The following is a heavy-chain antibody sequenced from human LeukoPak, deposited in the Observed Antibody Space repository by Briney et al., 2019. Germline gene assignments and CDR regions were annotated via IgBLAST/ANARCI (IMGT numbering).Heavy chain of an antibody. J-gene: IGHJ4*02. CDR1: GYTFTSYG. CDR3: ARAAAGRGRDYFDY. D-gene: IGHD6-13*01. Sequence: ASVKVSCKASGYTFTSYGISWVRQAPGQGLEWMGWISAYNGDTNYAQKLQGRVTMTTDTSTSTAYMELRSLRSDDTAVYYRARAAAGRGRDYFDYWGQGTLVTVSS. V-gene: IGHV1-18*01. CDR2: ISAYNGDT.